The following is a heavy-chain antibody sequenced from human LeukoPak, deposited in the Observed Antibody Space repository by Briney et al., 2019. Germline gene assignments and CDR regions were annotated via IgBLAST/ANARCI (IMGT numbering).Heavy chain of an antibody. D-gene: IGHD2-2*01. CDR1: GFTFSSYE. CDR3: ARERPEVPAAMSYYYYGMDV. V-gene: IGHV3-48*03. CDR2: ISSSGSTI. J-gene: IGHJ6*04. Sequence: GGSLRLSCAASGFTFSSYEMNWVRQAPGKGLEWVSYISSSGSTIYYADSVKGRFTISRDNAKNSLYLQMNSLRAEDTAVYYCARERPEVPAAMSYYYYGMDVWGEGTTVTVSS.